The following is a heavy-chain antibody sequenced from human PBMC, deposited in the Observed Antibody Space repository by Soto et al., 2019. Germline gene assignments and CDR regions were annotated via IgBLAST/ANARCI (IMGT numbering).Heavy chain of an antibody. J-gene: IGHJ4*02. CDR2: ISAYNGNT. CDR1: GYTFTSYG. Sequence: GASVKVSCKASGYTFTSYGISWVRQAPGQGLEWMGWISAYNGNTNYAQKPQGRVAMTTDTTTSTAYMELRSLRSDDTAVYYCARDPRGGSYSDYWGQGTLVTVSS. D-gene: IGHD1-26*01. CDR3: ARDPRGGSYSDY. V-gene: IGHV1-18*01.